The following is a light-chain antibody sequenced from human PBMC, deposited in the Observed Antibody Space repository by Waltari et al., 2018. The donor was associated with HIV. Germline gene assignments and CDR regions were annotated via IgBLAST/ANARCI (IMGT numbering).Light chain of an antibody. Sequence: QSALTQPRSVSGSPGQSVTISCTGTSSDIGDYNYVSWYQQHPGKAPTLMIYDVTKRPSGVPDRFSGSKSGNTASLTISGLQAEYEAAYYCCSFAGSYTLVFGGGTKLTVL. CDR2: DVT. V-gene: IGLV2-11*01. CDR1: SSDIGDYNY. CDR3: CSFAGSYTLV. J-gene: IGLJ3*02.